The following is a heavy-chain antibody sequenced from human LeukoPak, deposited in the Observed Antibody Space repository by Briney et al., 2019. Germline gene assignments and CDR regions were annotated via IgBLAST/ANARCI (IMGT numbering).Heavy chain of an antibody. J-gene: IGHJ4*02. Sequence: GGSLRLSCAASGFTFSDYYMSWIRQAPGKGLEWVSYIGSSGSTIYYADSVKGRFTISRDNAKNSLYLQMNSLRAEDTAVYYCARGSITILNYYFDYWGQGTLVTVSS. D-gene: IGHD3-9*01. CDR1: GFTFSDYY. V-gene: IGHV3-11*01. CDR3: ARGSITILNYYFDY. CDR2: IGSSGSTI.